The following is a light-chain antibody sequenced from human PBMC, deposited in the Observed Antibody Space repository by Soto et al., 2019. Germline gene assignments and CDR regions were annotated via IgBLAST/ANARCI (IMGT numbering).Light chain of an antibody. V-gene: IGLV4-69*01. Sequence: QLVLTQSPSASASLGASVKVTCTLSSGHSNYAIAWHQQQPEKGPRYLMKLNSDGSHTKGDGIPDRFSGSSSGAERYLTISSLQSDDEADYYCQTWGTGIEVFGGGTKLTVL. CDR3: QTWGTGIEV. CDR2: LNSDGSH. CDR1: SGHSNYA. J-gene: IGLJ2*01.